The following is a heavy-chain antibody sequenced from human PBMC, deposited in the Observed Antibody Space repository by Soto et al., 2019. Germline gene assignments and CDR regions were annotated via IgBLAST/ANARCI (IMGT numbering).Heavy chain of an antibody. Sequence: GSLRLSCAASGFTFSSYGMHWVRQAPGKGLEWVAVISYDGSNKYYADSVKGRFTISRDNSKNTLYLQMNSLRAEDTAVYYCAKKGYGAMGFGMDVWGQGTTVTVSS. D-gene: IGHD2-2*01. V-gene: IGHV3-30*18. CDR1: GFTFSSYG. J-gene: IGHJ6*02. CDR2: ISYDGSNK. CDR3: AKKGYGAMGFGMDV.